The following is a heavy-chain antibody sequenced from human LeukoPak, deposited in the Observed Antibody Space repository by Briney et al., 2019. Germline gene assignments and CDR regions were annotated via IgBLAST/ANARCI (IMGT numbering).Heavy chain of an antibody. CDR2: IYYSGST. J-gene: IGHJ3*02. CDR3: AGLYGDPARGAFDI. Sequence: KPSETLSLTCTVSGGSISSSSYYWGWIRQPPGKGLEWIGSIYYSGSTYYNPSLKSRVTISVDTSKNQFSLKLSSVTAADTAVYYCAGLYGDPARGAFDIWGQGTMVTVSS. CDR1: GGSISSSSYY. D-gene: IGHD4-17*01. V-gene: IGHV4-39*01.